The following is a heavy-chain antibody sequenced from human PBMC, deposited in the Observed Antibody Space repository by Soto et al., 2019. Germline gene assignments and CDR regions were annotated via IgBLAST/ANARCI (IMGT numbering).Heavy chain of an antibody. D-gene: IGHD1-1*01. J-gene: IGHJ3*01. CDR3: VRDHDYAFDV. CDR2: IGTSDSTI. V-gene: IGHV3-48*01. CDR1: GFTFSRYT. Sequence: TGGSLRLSCAASGFTFSRYTMNWVRQAPGKGLEWISYIGTSDSTISYTDSVRGRFTISRDNAKNSLYLQMNSLGAEDTAVYYCVRDHDYAFDVWGQGTMVTVSS.